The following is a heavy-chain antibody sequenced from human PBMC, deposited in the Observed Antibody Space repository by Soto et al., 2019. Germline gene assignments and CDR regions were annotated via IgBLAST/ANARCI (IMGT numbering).Heavy chain of an antibody. J-gene: IGHJ6*02. Sequence: SETLSLTCAVYGGSFSGYYWSWIRQPPGKGLEWIGEINHSGSTNYNPSLKSRVTISVDTSKNQFSLKLSSVTAADTAVYYCARDNGIAARNHYYYGMDVWGQGTKVTVSS. D-gene: IGHD6-6*01. V-gene: IGHV4-34*01. CDR2: INHSGST. CDR3: ARDNGIAARNHYYYGMDV. CDR1: GGSFSGYY.